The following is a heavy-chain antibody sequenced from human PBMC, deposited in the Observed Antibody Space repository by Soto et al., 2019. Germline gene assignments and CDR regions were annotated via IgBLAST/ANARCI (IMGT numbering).Heavy chain of an antibody. CDR2: ISGSGGSA. CDR1: GFTFSSYD. Sequence: EVQLLESGGGLIQPGGSLRLSCAASGFTFSSYDMSWVRQAPGKGLEWVSGISGSGGSAYYPASVRGRFTISRDNFKYTLYLQLNSLGAEDTAIYYCAKTPRRSRDGVDIWGQGTLVTVSS. CDR3: AKTPRRSRDGVDI. J-gene: IGHJ3*02. D-gene: IGHD6-13*01. V-gene: IGHV3-23*01.